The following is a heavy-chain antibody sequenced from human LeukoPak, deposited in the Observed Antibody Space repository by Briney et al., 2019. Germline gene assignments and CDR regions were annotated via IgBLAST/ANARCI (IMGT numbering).Heavy chain of an antibody. D-gene: IGHD3-10*01. CDR3: ARNGDYYGSGSDFNALGY. Sequence: PSETLSLTCTVSSDSISSGDYYWSWLRQPPGKGLEWIGYIHYSGSTYYNPSLKSRVTISLDTSKNQFSLILSSVTAADTAVYYCARNGDYYGSGSDFNALGYWGQGTLVTVSS. CDR1: SDSISSGDYY. V-gene: IGHV4-30-4*01. J-gene: IGHJ4*02. CDR2: IHYSGST.